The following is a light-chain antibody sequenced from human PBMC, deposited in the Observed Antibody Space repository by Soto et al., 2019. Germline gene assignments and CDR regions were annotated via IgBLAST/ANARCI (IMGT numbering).Light chain of an antibody. Sequence: GDIVTITCRASQRISSWLAWYQQKPGKAPKLLIYDASSLESGVPSRFSGSGSGTEFTLTISRLEPEDFAVYYCQQYGSSGTFGQGTKVDIK. V-gene: IGKV1-5*01. CDR1: QRISSW. J-gene: IGKJ1*01. CDR2: DAS. CDR3: QQYGSSGT.